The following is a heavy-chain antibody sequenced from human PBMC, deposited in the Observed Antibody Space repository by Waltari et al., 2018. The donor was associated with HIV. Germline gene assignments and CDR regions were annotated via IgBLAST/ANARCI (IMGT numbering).Heavy chain of an antibody. CDR3: ARSEFYGDKDGYYYYGMDV. CDR1: GGTFSSYA. Sequence: QVQLVQSGAEVKKPGSSVKVSCKASGGTFSSYAISWVRQAPGQGLEWMGGIIPIFGTANDAQKFQGRVTITADESTSTAYMELSSLRSEDTAVYYCARSEFYGDKDGYYYYGMDVWGQGTTVTVSS. CDR2: IIPIFGTA. D-gene: IGHD4-17*01. V-gene: IGHV1-69*01. J-gene: IGHJ6*02.